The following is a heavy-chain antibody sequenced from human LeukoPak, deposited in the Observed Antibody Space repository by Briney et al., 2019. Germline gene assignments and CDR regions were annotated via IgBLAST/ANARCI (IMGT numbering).Heavy chain of an antibody. CDR1: GYTFTGYY. J-gene: IGHJ3*02. D-gene: IGHD6-19*01. V-gene: IGHV1-2*02. CDR2: IIPNSGGT. CDR3: AIGGGVAGQSGAFDI. Sequence: DALKVSCKASGYTFTGYYMHWVRQAPGQGLEWMGWIIPNSGGTNYAQKFQGRVTTTRDTSISTAYMELSRLRSDDTAVYYCAIGGGVAGQSGAFDIWGQGTMVTVSP.